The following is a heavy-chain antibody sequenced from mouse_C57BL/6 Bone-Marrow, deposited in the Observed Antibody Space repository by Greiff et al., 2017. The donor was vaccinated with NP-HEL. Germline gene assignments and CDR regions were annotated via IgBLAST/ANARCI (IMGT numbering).Heavy chain of an antibody. Sequence: VQLQQPGAELVRPGSSVKLSCKASGYTFTSYWMHWVKQRPIQGLEWIGNIDPSDSETHCNQKFKDKATLTVDKSSSTAYMQLSSLTSEDSAVYYCARALTGWYYFDYWGQGTTLTVSS. V-gene: IGHV1-52*01. D-gene: IGHD2-3*01. CDR1: GYTFTSYW. J-gene: IGHJ2*01. CDR2: IDPSDSET. CDR3: ARALTGWYYFDY.